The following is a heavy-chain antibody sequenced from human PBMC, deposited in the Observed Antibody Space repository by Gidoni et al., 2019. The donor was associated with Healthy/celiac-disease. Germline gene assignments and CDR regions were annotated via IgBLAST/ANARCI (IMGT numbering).Heavy chain of an antibody. CDR2: MNPNSGST. D-gene: IGHD2-2*01. V-gene: IGHV1-8*01. J-gene: IGHJ4*02. CDR3: ARITQSYCSSTSCSSPPY. CDR1: GSTFTRYD. Sequence: QVQLVQSGAEVPKPGASVKVSCKASGSTFTRYDINWVRQATGQGLEGMGWMNPNSGSTGYAQKCQGRGTMTRNTSISTAYMELSSLRSEDTAVYYCARITQSYCSSTSCSSPPYWGQGTLVTVSS.